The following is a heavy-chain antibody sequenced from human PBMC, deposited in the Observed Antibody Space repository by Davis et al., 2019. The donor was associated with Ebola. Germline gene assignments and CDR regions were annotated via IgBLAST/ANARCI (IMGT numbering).Heavy chain of an antibody. D-gene: IGHD1-7*01. J-gene: IGHJ4*02. CDR2: ISPDGSST. CDR3: ARAVNGNYGKFDY. V-gene: IGHV3-74*01. CDR1: GFTLSSYW. Sequence: HTGGSLRLSCAASGFTLSSYWMHWVRQAPGKGLMWVSRISPDGSSTSYADPVKGRFTISRDTAKNTLYLQVNSLRAEDTAVYYCARAVNGNYGKFDYWGQGTLVTVSS.